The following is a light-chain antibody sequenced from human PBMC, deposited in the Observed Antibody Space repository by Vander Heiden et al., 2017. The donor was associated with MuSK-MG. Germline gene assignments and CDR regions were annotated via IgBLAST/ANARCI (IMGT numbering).Light chain of an antibody. CDR2: LGS. CDR1: QSLLHSNGYNY. CDR3: RQSLQTPLT. Sequence: VMTQSPPSLPVTPGEPASISCRSSQSLLHSNGYNYLDWYLQKPGQSPQLLIYLGSNRASGVPDRFSGSGSGTDFTLKISRVEAEDVGVYYCRQSLQTPLTFGGGTKVEIK. J-gene: IGKJ4*01. V-gene: IGKV2-28*01.